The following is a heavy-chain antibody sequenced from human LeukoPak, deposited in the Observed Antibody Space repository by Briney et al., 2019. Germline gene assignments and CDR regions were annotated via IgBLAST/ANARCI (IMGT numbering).Heavy chain of an antibody. V-gene: IGHV3-7*01. Sequence: GGSLRLSCATSGFTFNTYWMSWVRQAPGKGLEWVANIKQDGSEKYYADSVTGRFTISRDNAKNSLYLQMNSLRAEDTAVYYCANGDGFDYWGQGTLVTVSP. CDR1: GFTFNTYW. J-gene: IGHJ4*02. CDR2: IKQDGSEK. D-gene: IGHD5-24*01. CDR3: ANGDGFDY.